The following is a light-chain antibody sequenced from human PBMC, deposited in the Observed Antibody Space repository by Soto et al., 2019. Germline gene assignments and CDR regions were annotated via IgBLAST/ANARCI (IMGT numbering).Light chain of an antibody. J-gene: IGLJ1*01. V-gene: IGLV2-14*01. CDR3: SSYLGSSTLSGV. CDR2: DVS. Sequence: QSVLTKPASVYGSPGQSITVSCTGTTSDVGGYDYVAWYQQHPGKAPKLMIYDVSSRPSGVSNRFSGSKSGNTASLTISGLQAEDEADYYCSSYLGSSTLSGVFGTGTKVTVL. CDR1: TSDVGGYDY.